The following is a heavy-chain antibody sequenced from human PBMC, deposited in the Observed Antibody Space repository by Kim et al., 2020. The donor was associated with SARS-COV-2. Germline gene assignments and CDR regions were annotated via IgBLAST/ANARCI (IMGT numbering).Heavy chain of an antibody. J-gene: IGHJ4*02. CDR2: IGCGGDYT. Sequence: GGSLRLSCAASGFTFHNYAMNWVRQAPGKGLEWVSSIGCGGDYTYYADSVKGRFTISRDNSKNALYLQMNSLKADDTAVYYCAKDLRGYTSASDYWGQGTLVTVSS. CDR3: AKDLRGYTSASDY. CDR1: GFTFHNYA. V-gene: IGHV3-23*01. D-gene: IGHD5-18*01.